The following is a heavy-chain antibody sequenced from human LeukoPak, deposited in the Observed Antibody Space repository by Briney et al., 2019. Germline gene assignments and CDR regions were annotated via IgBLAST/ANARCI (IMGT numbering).Heavy chain of an antibody. Sequence: PGGPLRLSCAASGFTFSSYSMNWVRQAPGKGLEWVSSISSSSSYIYYADSVKGRFTISRDNARNSLYLQMNSLRAEDTAVYYCARDRESSGSNLDYWGQGTLVTVSS. CDR3: ARDRESSGSNLDY. D-gene: IGHD3-22*01. J-gene: IGHJ4*02. CDR1: GFTFSSYS. CDR2: ISSSSSYI. V-gene: IGHV3-21*01.